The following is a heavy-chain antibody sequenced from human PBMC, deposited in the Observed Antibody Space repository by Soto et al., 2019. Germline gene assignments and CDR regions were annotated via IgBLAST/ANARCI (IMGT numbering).Heavy chain of an antibody. J-gene: IGHJ4*02. CDR3: ATPSTYYYGSGSYYGPFEY. Sequence: QLQLQESGPGLVKPSETLSLTCTVSDDSISSSRYYWGWIRQPPGKGLEWIGSIYYSGRASYNPSLKSRVTISVDTSKNQFSLKLSSVTAADTAVYYCATPSTYYYGSGSYYGPFEYWGQGTLVTVSS. CDR1: DDSISSSRYY. V-gene: IGHV4-39*01. CDR2: IYYSGRA. D-gene: IGHD3-10*01.